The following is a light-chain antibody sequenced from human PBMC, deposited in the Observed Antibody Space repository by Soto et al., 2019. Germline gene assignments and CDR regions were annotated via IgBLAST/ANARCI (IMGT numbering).Light chain of an antibody. CDR1: GSDVGAYDY. CDR2: DVN. J-gene: IGLJ2*01. Sequence: QSVLTQPASVSGSPGQSITISCTGSGSDVGAYDYVSWYQHLPGRVPKLMIYDVNKRPSGVSSRFSGSKSGNTASLTISGLQAEDEADYYCGSYRGSGTLVLFGGGTKLTVL. CDR3: GSYRGSGTLVL. V-gene: IGLV2-14*01.